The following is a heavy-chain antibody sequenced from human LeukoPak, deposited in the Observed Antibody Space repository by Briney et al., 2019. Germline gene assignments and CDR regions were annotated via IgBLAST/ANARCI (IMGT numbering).Heavy chain of an antibody. J-gene: IGHJ4*02. Sequence: SETLSLTCTVSGGSISSYYWSWIRQPPGKGLEWIGYIYYSGSSNYNPSLKSRVTISVDTFKNQFSLKLSSVTAADTAVYYCARVRTAMAFNYFDYWGQGTLVTVSS. CDR1: GGSISSYY. CDR2: IYYSGSS. CDR3: ARVRTAMAFNYFDY. D-gene: IGHD5-18*01. V-gene: IGHV4-59*01.